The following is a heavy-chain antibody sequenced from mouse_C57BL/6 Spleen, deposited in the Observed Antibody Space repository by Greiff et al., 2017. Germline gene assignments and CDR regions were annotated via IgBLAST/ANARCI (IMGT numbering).Heavy chain of an antibody. CDR3: ARRGRYDYDDGDDAMDD. J-gene: IGHJ4*01. D-gene: IGHD2-4*01. CDR1: GFTFSDYG. V-gene: IGHV5-17*01. CDR2: ISSGSSTI. Sequence: SGGGLVKPGGSLKLSCAASGFTFSDYGLHWVRLAPEKGLEWVAYISSGSSTIYYADTVKGRVTISRDNAKNTLLLPMARLRSEDTAMYYSARRGRYDYDDGDDAMDDWSQGSTITVSS.